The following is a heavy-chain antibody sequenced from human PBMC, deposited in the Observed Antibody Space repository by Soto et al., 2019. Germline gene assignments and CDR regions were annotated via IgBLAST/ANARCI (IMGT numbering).Heavy chain of an antibody. CDR2: ISATDGGT. J-gene: IGHJ4*02. Sequence: GGSLRLSCAASGFTFSTYGMSWVRQAPGRGLEWVSAISATDGGTYYIDSVKGRFTISRDSSKNTLYLFMHSLRVEDTAVYYGAKRAKYNWFFDSGGQGTLVPFPS. V-gene: IGHV3-23*01. CDR1: GFTFSTYG. D-gene: IGHD1-1*01. CDR3: AKRAKYNWFFDS.